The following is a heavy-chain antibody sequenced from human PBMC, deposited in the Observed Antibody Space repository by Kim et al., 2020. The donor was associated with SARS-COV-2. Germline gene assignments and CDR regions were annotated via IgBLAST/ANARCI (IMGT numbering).Heavy chain of an antibody. J-gene: IGHJ4*02. D-gene: IGHD2-2*03. V-gene: IGHV3-23*01. CDR1: GFTFTGYA. Sequence: GGSLRLSCTTSGFTFTGYAMSWVRQAPGKGLEWVSSIDGSDGTTYYVDSVKGRFTISRDNSKNTLYLQMNSLIADDTAVYYCMKGGWGWIWDHWGQGTRVTVSS. CDR2: IDGSDGTT. CDR3: MKGGWGWIWDH.